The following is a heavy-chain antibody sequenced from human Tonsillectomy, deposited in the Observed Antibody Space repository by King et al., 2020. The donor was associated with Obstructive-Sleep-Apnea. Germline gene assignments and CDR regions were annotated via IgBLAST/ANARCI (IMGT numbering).Heavy chain of an antibody. CDR3: ARSRSDYYGSGSYYSVFDY. Sequence: QLVQYGAEVKKPGSSVKVSCKASGGTFSSYAISWVRQAPGQGLEWMGGIIPILGIANYAQKFQGRVTITADKSTSTAYMELSSLRSEDTAVYYCARSRSDYYGSGSYYSVFDYWGQGTLVTVSS. CDR2: IIPILGIA. CDR1: GGTFSSYA. J-gene: IGHJ4*02. D-gene: IGHD3-10*01. V-gene: IGHV1-69*10.